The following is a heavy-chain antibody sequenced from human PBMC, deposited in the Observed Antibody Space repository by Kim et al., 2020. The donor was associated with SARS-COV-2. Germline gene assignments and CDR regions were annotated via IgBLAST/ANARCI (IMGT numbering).Heavy chain of an antibody. Sequence: ASVKVSCKASGYTFTSYYMHWVRQAPGQGLAWMGIINPSGGSTSYAQKLQGRVTMNRDTSTRTVYMELSSLRTEDTAVYYCARDRQTYYDFWSGYPENYYYDGINVWGQGSTVTVSS. D-gene: IGHD3-3*01. J-gene: IGHJ6*01. CDR1: GYTFTSYY. V-gene: IGHV1-46*01. CDR3: ARDRQTYYDFWSGYPENYYYDGINV. CDR2: INPSGGST.